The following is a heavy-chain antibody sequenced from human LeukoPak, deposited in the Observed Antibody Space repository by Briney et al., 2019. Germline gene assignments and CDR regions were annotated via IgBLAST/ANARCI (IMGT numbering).Heavy chain of an antibody. D-gene: IGHD4-23*01. CDR1: GFNFNYFA. J-gene: IGHJ4*02. V-gene: IGHV3-23*01. Sequence: GGSLRLSCSASGFNFNYFAMSWIRQAPGKRLEWVSTIGDSGSGGSYADSMRGRFTISRDNSKNIVYLQMHSLRVDDSAVYYCSRIKYGGNSGYHFDYWGQGTLVTVSS. CDR2: IGDSGSGG. CDR3: SRIKYGGNSGYHFDY.